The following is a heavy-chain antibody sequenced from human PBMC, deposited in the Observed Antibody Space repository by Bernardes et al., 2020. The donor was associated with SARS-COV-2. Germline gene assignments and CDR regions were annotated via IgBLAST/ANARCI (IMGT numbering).Heavy chain of an antibody. CDR3: AHERTDPLPASWFDP. D-gene: IGHD1-1*01. CDR1: GVSLTTTGVG. CDR2: IYWDDDE. Sequence: SGPTLVKPTQTLTLTCTFSGVSLTTTGVGVGWIRQPPGKALEWHALIYWDDDERYSPSLKSRLTITKDTSKNQVVLTMTNMDPVDTATYYCAHERTDPLPASWFDPWGQGILVTVSS. J-gene: IGHJ5*01. V-gene: IGHV2-5*02.